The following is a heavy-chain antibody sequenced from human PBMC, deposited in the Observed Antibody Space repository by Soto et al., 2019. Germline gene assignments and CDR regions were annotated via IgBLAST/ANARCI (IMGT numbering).Heavy chain of an antibody. CDR1: GDSVSSNSVS. CDR2: TYYRSKWYN. D-gene: IGHD2-15*01. CDR3: ASITSGGSDSFDV. Sequence: SQTLSLTCVISGDSVSSNSVSWSWIRQSPSRGLEWLGRTYYRSKWYNNYAVPVKSRITINPDTSKNQFSLQLNSVSPEDTAVYYCASITSGGSDSFDVWGPGTMVTVSS. J-gene: IGHJ3*01. V-gene: IGHV6-1*01.